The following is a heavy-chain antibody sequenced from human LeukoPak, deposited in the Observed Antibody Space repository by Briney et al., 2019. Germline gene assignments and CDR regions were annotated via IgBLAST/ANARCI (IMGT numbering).Heavy chain of an antibody. J-gene: IGHJ4*02. D-gene: IGHD3-22*01. V-gene: IGHV3-11*04. CDR3: ARKDFSSGSFSY. CDR2: IGLSGSPL. Sequence: CIGLSGSPLDYADSVRGRFTISRDNAKNSLHLDMNSLRAEDTAVYYCARKDFSSGSFSYWGQGTLVTVSS.